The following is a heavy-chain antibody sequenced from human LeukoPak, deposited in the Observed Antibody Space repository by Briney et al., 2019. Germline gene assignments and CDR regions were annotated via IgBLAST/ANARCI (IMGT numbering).Heavy chain of an antibody. CDR2: INHSGST. Sequence: KPSETLSVTCAVYGGSFSGYYWSWIRQPPGKGLEWIGEINHSGSTNYNPSLKSRVTISVDTSKNQFSLKLSSVTAADTAVYYCARDVIRVTAMVFGSRSGNDYWGQGTLVTVSS. CDR3: ARDVIRVTAMVFGSRSGNDY. J-gene: IGHJ4*02. CDR1: GGSFSGYY. V-gene: IGHV4-34*01. D-gene: IGHD5-18*01.